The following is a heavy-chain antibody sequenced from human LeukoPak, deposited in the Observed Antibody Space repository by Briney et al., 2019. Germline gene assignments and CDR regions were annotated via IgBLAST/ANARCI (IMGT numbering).Heavy chain of an antibody. Sequence: GGSLRLSCAVSGITLSNYAMTWFRQAPGKGLEWVAGISGSGGGTNYADSGKGRFTISRDNYKNTLYLQMNSLGAEDTAVYFCAKRGVVIRVILVGFHKEAYYFDSWGQGALVTVSS. J-gene: IGHJ4*02. CDR2: ISGSGGGT. V-gene: IGHV3-23*01. CDR1: GITLSNYA. CDR3: AKRGVVIRVILVGFHKEAYYFDS. D-gene: IGHD3-22*01.